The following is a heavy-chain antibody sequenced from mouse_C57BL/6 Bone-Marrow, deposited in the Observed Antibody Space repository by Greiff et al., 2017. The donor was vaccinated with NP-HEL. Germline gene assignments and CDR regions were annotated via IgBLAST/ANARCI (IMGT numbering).Heavy chain of an antibody. CDR2: IYPGSGST. CDR1: GYTFTSYW. Sequence: VQLQQPGAELVKPGASVKMSCKASGYTFTSYWITWVKQRPGQGLEWIGDIYPGSGSTNYNEKFKSKATLTVDTSSSTAYMQLSSLTSEDSAVYYCAHYDYDGAWFAYWGQGTLVTVSA. D-gene: IGHD2-4*01. J-gene: IGHJ3*01. V-gene: IGHV1-55*01. CDR3: AHYDYDGAWFAY.